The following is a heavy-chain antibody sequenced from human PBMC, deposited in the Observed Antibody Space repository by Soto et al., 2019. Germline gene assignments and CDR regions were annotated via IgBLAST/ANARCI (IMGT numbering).Heavy chain of an antibody. CDR3: TTGDILTGYYAYGMDV. D-gene: IGHD3-9*01. CDR2: IKSKTDGGTT. V-gene: IGHV3-15*07. Sequence: GGSLRLSCAASGFTFSNAWMNWVRQAPGKGLEWVGRIKSKTDGGTTDYAAPVKGRFTISRDDSKNTLYLQMNSLKTEDTAVYYCTTGDILTGYYAYGMDVWGQGTTVTVSS. CDR1: GFTFSNAW. J-gene: IGHJ6*02.